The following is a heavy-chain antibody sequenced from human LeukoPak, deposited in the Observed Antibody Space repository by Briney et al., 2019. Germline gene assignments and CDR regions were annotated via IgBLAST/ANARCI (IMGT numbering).Heavy chain of an antibody. CDR2: ISSSSSYI. J-gene: IGHJ6*02. CDR1: GFTFSSYS. CDR3: ARDRTRYGDYVYYYYGMDV. D-gene: IGHD4-17*01. V-gene: IGHV3-21*01. Sequence: GGSLRLSRAASGFTFSSYSMNWVRQAPGKGLEWVSSISSSSSYIYYADSVKGRFTISRDNAKNSLYLQMNSLRAEGTAVYYCARDRTRYGDYVYYYYGMDVWGQGTTVTVSS.